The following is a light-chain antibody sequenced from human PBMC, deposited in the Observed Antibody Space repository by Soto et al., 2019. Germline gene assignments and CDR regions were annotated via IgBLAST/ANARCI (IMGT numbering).Light chain of an antibody. CDR1: QTISSW. CDR3: QKYNSCCS. CDR2: KAS. J-gene: IGKJ1*01. Sequence: DIQMTQSPSTLSASVGDRVTITCRASQTISSWLAWYQQKPGKAPKLLIYKASTLESGVPSRFSGSGSETEFTLTISSLQPDDFATYYCQKYNSCCSFGQGTKVEIK. V-gene: IGKV1-5*03.